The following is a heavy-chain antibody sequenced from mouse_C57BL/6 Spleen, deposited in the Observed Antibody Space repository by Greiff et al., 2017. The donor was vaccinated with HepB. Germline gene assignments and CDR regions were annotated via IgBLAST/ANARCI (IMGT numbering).Heavy chain of an antibody. Sequence: EVMLVESGGGLVKPGGSLKLSCAASGFTFSSYAMSWVRQTPEKRLEWVATISDGGSYTYYPDNVKGRFTISRDNAKNNLYLQMSHLKSEDTAMYYWARDRGWDVDYFDYWGQGTTLTVSS. D-gene: IGHD4-1*01. CDR3: ARDRGWDVDYFDY. V-gene: IGHV5-4*01. CDR1: GFTFSSYA. CDR2: ISDGGSYT. J-gene: IGHJ2*01.